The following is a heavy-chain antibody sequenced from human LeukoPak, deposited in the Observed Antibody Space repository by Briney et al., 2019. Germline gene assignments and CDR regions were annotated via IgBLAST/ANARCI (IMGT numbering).Heavy chain of an antibody. CDR2: IYSGGDT. CDR3: AREGDQWGLAPDYYFDY. Sequence: PGGSLRLSCAASGFTVSDNYMSWVRQAPGKGLEWVSVIYSGGDTYYADSVKGRFTISKDNSKNTPYLQMNSLRAEDTAVYYCAREGDQWGLAPDYYFDYWGQGTLVTVSS. D-gene: IGHD3/OR15-3a*01. CDR1: GFTVSDNY. J-gene: IGHJ4*02. V-gene: IGHV3-66*02.